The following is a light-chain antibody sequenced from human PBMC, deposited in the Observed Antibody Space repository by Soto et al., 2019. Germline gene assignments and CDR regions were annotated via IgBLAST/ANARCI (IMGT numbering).Light chain of an antibody. V-gene: IGKV3-20*01. CDR2: GAS. CDR1: QSVSSSY. CDR3: QQYGSSPQT. Sequence: EIVLTQSPGTLSLSPGEIATLSCSTSQSVSSSYLAWYQQKPGQAPRLLIYGASSRATGIPGRFSGSGSGTDFTLTISRLEPEDFAVYYCQQYGSSPQTFGQGTKVDIK. J-gene: IGKJ1*01.